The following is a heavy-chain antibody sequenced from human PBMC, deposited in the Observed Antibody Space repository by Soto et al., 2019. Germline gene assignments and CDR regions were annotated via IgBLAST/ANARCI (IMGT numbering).Heavy chain of an antibody. J-gene: IGHJ3*01. Sequence: QGQLQESGPGVVRPSQTLSLTCTVSGASISSGDHYWTWIRQPPGKGLEWIGYIYYSGSTFYNPSLNSRVPISIYLSKSQFSLNLMTVTAAHTAVYYCASSPPMDAFDLWGQGMMGIVSS. CDR1: GASISSGDHY. V-gene: IGHV4-30-4*01. D-gene: IGHD2-2*01. CDR2: IYYSGST. CDR3: ASSPPMDAFDL.